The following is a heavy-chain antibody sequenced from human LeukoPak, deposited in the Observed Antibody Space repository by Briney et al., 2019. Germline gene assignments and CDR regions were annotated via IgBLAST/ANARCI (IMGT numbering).Heavy chain of an antibody. CDR1: GGSMNSHY. Sequence: SETLSLTCTVSGGSMNSHYWSWIRQPPGKGLEWLGYISYIGSTNYSPSLKSRVTISVDTSKNQFSLRLSSVTAADTAVYFCAGGQLALNALNIWGQGTMVSVSS. CDR3: AGGQLALNALNI. D-gene: IGHD1-1*01. J-gene: IGHJ3*02. V-gene: IGHV4-59*11. CDR2: ISYIGST.